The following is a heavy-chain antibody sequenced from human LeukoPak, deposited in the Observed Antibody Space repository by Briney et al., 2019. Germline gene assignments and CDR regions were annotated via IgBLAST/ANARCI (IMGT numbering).Heavy chain of an antibody. CDR2: THSDGTT. CDR3: ARPSSLDGSGRYYIDY. CDR1: GFTVSNNF. V-gene: IGHV3-66*01. Sequence: GGSLRLSCAVSGFTVSNNFMNWVRQAPGKGLEWVSVTHSDGTTYFADSVQGRFTISRDNSKNALYLQMNSLRDEDTAVYYCARPSSLDGSGRYYIDYWGQGTLVTVSS. D-gene: IGHD3-10*01. J-gene: IGHJ4*02.